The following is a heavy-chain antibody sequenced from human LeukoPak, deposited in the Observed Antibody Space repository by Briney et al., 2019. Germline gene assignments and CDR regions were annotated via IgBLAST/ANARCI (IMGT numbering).Heavy chain of an antibody. CDR1: GGSISSASYY. J-gene: IGHJ5*02. V-gene: IGHV4-39*01. D-gene: IGHD3-22*01. Sequence: SETLSLTRTVSGGSISSASYYWGWIRQSPGKGLEWIGSIYYSGSTYDNPSLKSRVTMSVDTSKKQFSLKLSSVTAADTAVYYCARLYYDSSGYYWFDPWGQGTLVTVSS. CDR3: ARLYYDSSGYYWFDP. CDR2: IYYSGST.